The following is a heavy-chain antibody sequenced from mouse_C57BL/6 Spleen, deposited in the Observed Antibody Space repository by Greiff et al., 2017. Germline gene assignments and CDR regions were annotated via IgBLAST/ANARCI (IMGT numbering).Heavy chain of an antibody. CDR3: AGHLSWTGAMDY. CDR2: ISSGGSYT. V-gene: IGHV5-6*01. Sequence: EVHLVESGGDLVKPGGSLKLSCAASGFTFSSYGMSWVRQTPDKRLEWVATISSGGSYTYYPDSVKGRFTISRDNAKNTLYLQMSSLKSEDTAMYDCAGHLSWTGAMDYWGQGTSVTVSS. CDR1: GFTFSSYG. J-gene: IGHJ4*01. D-gene: IGHD2-3*01.